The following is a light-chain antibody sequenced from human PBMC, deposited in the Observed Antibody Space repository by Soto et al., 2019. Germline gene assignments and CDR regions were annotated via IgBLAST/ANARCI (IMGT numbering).Light chain of an antibody. CDR2: LTS. V-gene: IGKV2-28*01. J-gene: IGKJ3*01. CDR3: MQALQSPFT. CDR1: QSLLHSNGYKY. Sequence: DIVMTQSPLSLPVTPGEPASISCRSSQSLLHSNGYKYLNWYLQKPGQSPLLLIYLTSTRASVVPDRFSGSVSGTDFTLKISKVEADDVGVYYCMQALQSPFTFGPGTKVYI.